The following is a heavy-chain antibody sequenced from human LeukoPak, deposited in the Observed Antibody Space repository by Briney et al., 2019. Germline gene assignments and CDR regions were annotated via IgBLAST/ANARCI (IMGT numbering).Heavy chain of an antibody. J-gene: IGHJ4*02. CDR2: INWNGGST. Sequence: GGSLRLSWAASGFTFDDYGMSWVRQAPGKGLEWVSGINWNGGSTGYADSVKGRFTISRDNAKNSLYLQMNSLRAEDTAVYYCAKYRTARPPRSYFDYWGQGTLVTVSS. D-gene: IGHD6-6*01. V-gene: IGHV3-20*04. CDR1: GFTFDDYG. CDR3: AKYRTARPPRSYFDY.